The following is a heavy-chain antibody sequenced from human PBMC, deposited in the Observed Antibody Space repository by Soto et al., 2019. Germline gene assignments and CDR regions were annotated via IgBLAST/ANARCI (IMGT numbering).Heavy chain of an antibody. Sequence: PGGSLRLSCTASGFTFGDYAMSWVRQAPGKGLEWVGFIRSKAYGGTTEYAASVKGRFTISRDDSKSIAYLQMNSLKTEDTAVYYCTQDEATRPGYWGQGTLVTSPQ. D-gene: IGHD1-1*01. CDR1: GFTFGDYA. CDR2: IRSKAYGGTT. V-gene: IGHV3-49*04. J-gene: IGHJ4*02. CDR3: TQDEATRPGY.